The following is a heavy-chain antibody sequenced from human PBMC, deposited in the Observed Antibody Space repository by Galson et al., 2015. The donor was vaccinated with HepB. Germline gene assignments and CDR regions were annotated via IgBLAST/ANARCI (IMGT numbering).Heavy chain of an antibody. V-gene: IGHV3-33*01. Sequence: SLRLSCAASGFSFRNYGMHWVRQAPGKGLEWVAGIWHDGNSKFYADSVKGRFTISRDNSRNTLDVQISSLRDEDTAVYYCARDGDPRPPYSGGYLAWGPKPSKHYYYMDVWGKGTTVIVSS. J-gene: IGHJ6*03. CDR1: GFSFRNYG. CDR2: IWHDGNSK. D-gene: IGHD5-12*01. CDR3: ARDGDPRPPYSGGYLAWGPKPSKHYYYMDV.